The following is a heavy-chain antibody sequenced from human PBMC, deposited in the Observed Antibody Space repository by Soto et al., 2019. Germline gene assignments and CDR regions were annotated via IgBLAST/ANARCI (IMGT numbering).Heavy chain of an antibody. D-gene: IGHD3-3*01. Sequence: SETLSLTCTVSGGSISSYYWSWIRQPPGKGLEWIGYIYYSGSTNYNPSLKSRVTISVDTSKNQFSLKLSSVTAADTAVYYCARLLASYDFWTRFDPWGQGTLVTVSS. CDR1: GGSISSYY. V-gene: IGHV4-59*12. CDR3: ARLLASYDFWTRFDP. CDR2: IYYSGST. J-gene: IGHJ5*02.